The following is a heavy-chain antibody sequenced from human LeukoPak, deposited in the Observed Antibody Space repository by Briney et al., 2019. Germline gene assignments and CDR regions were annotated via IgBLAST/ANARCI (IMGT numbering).Heavy chain of an antibody. CDR3: TTEIITMIPVAFDI. V-gene: IGHV3-33*01. Sequence: GGSLRLSCAASGFTFNNYAMHWVRQAPGKGLEWVALIWSDGSNKYNADYVKGRFTISRDNSKNTLYLQMNSLKTEDTAVYYCTTEIITMIPVAFDIWGQGTMVTVSS. CDR1: GFTFNNYA. CDR2: IWSDGSNK. D-gene: IGHD3-22*01. J-gene: IGHJ3*02.